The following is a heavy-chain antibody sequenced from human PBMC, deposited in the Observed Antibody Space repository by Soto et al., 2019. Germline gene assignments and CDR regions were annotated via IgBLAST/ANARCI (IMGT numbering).Heavy chain of an antibody. CDR1: GFTFSSYA. CDR2: ISGSGGST. V-gene: IGHV3-23*01. J-gene: IGHJ5*02. D-gene: IGHD2-15*01. Sequence: GGSLRLSCAASGFTFSSYAMSWVRQAPWKGLEWVSAISGSGGSTYYADSVKGRFTISRDNSKNTLYLQMNSLRAEDTAVYYCAKRGCSGGSCSTRPNWFDPWGQGTLVTVSS. CDR3: AKRGCSGGSCSTRPNWFDP.